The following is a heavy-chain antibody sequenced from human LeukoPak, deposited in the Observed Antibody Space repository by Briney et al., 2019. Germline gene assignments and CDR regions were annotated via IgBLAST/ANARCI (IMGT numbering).Heavy chain of an antibody. J-gene: IGHJ4*02. CDR1: GGSISNSSYY. Sequence: SETLSLTCTVSGGSISNSSYYWDWIRQPPGKGLEWIGSIYYSGSSYYKPSLKSRATISVDTSKNQFSLKLSSVTAADTAVYYCAREATHDDRGFDYWGQGTLVTVSS. D-gene: IGHD3-9*01. V-gene: IGHV4-39*02. CDR3: AREATHDDRGFDY. CDR2: IYYSGSS.